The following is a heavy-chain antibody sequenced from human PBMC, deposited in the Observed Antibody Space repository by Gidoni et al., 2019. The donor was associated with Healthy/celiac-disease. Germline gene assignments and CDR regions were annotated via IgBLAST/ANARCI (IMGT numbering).Heavy chain of an antibody. V-gene: IGHV3-21*06. Sequence: EVQLVESGGGLVKPGGSLRLSCAASGFTFSSYSMNWVRQAPGKGREWVSSISSSSSYIYYAASVKGRFTISRDNAKNSLYLQMNSLRAEDTAVYYCARDRGGGGMDVWGQGTTVTVSS. CDR2: ISSSSSYI. J-gene: IGHJ6*02. D-gene: IGHD3-16*01. CDR3: ARDRGGGGMDV. CDR1: GFTFSSYS.